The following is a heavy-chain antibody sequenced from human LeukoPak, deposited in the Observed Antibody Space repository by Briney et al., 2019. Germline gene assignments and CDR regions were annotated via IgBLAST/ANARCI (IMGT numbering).Heavy chain of an antibody. CDR2: ISGGGGST. CDR1: GFTFSSCW. D-gene: IGHD3-22*01. CDR3: AKASHYYDSSGYYYISLYYYYMDV. V-gene: IGHV3-23*01. Sequence: GGSLRLSCAASGFTFSSCWMSWVRQAPGKGLEWVSAISGGGGSTYYADSVKGRFTISRDNSKNTLYLQMNSLRAEDTAVYYCAKASHYYDSSGYYYISLYYYYMDVWGKGTTVTVSS. J-gene: IGHJ6*03.